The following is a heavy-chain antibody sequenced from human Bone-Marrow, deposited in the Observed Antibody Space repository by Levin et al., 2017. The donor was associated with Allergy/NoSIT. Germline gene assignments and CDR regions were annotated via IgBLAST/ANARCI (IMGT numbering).Heavy chain of an antibody. J-gene: IGHJ6*02. Sequence: PGESLKISCAASGFTFSSYGMHWVRQAPGKGLEWVAVIWYDGSNKYYADSVNGRSTISRANSKNTLFLQMNSLRAEDTAVYYCARGGYYYGSGSYYNPDCYYCHGMDVWGQGTTVTVSS. CDR3: ARGGYYYGSGSYYNPDCYYCHGMDV. CDR2: IWYDGSNK. V-gene: IGHV3-33*01. CDR1: GFTFSSYG. D-gene: IGHD3-10*01.